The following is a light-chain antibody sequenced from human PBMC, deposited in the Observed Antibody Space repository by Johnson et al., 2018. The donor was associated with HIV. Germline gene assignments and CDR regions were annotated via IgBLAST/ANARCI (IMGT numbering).Light chain of an antibody. Sequence: VLTQSPSVSAAPGRKVTISCSGSSSNIWNNYVSWYQQLPGTAPKLLIYENNKRPSGIPDRFSGSKSGTSATLGITGLQTGDEADYYCGTWDSSLSAFYVFGTGTKVTVL. CDR3: GTWDSSLSAFYV. V-gene: IGLV1-51*02. CDR1: SSNIWNNY. J-gene: IGLJ1*01. CDR2: ENN.